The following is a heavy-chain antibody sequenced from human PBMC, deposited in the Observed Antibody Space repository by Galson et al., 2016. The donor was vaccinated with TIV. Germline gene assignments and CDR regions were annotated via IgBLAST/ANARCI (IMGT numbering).Heavy chain of an antibody. CDR3: ARLTPCGGDCYYFAR. CDR2: IIPIFGSS. D-gene: IGHD2-21*02. V-gene: IGHV1-69*13. CDR1: GGTFSSYA. J-gene: IGHJ4*02. Sequence: SVKVSCKASGGTFSSYAVSWVRQAPGQGLEWVGGIIPIFGSSDYAQKFQGRVSITADVSTNTVYMELSSLRSEDTAVFYCARLTPCGGDCYYFARWGQGTLVTVSS.